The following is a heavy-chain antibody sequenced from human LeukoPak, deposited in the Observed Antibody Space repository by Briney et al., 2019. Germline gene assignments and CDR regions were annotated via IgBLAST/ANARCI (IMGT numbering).Heavy chain of an antibody. CDR1: GFTFSSYG. D-gene: IGHD3-9*01. CDR3: AKPTRITIFSAFDY. V-gene: IGHV3-30*02. CDR2: IRYDGSNK. Sequence: GGSLRLSSAASGFTFSSYGMHWVRQAPGKGLEWVAFIRYDGSNKYYADSVKGRFTISRDNSKNTLYLQMNSLRAEDTAVYYCAKPTRITIFSAFDYWGQGTLVTVSS. J-gene: IGHJ4*02.